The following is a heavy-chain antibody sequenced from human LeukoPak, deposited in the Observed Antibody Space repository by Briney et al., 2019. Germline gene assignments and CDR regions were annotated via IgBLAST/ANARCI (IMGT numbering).Heavy chain of an antibody. V-gene: IGHV3-72*01. D-gene: IGHD3-16*01. Sequence: GGSLRLSCAASGFTFSDHYMDWDRQAPGKGLEWLARSRDKAKSYSTEHAASVKGRFTISRDNSKNSLYLQMNSLKTEDTAVYYCARDPRGFTFVGMDVWGKGTTVTVSS. CDR3: ARDPRGFTFVGMDV. CDR2: SRDKAKSYST. J-gene: IGHJ6*04. CDR1: GFTFSDHY.